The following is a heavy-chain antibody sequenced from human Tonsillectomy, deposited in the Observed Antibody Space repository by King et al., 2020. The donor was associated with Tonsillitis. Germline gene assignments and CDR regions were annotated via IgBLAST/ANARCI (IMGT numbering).Heavy chain of an antibody. CDR2: IYYSGST. D-gene: IGHD6-13*01. CDR3: ARDTRTYRSSWYNWFDP. V-gene: IGHV4-39*02. J-gene: IGHJ5*02. Sequence: LQLQESGPGLVKPSETLSLTCTVSGGSISSSSYYWGWIRQPPGKGLEWIGSIYYSGSTYYNPSLKSRVTISVDTSKNQFSLKLSSVTAADTAVYYCARDTRTYRSSWYNWFDPWGQGTLVTVSS. CDR1: GGSISSSSYY.